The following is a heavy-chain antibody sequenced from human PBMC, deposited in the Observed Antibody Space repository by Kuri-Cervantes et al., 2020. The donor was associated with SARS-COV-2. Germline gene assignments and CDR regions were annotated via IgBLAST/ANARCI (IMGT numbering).Heavy chain of an antibody. CDR2: IYHSGST. D-gene: IGHD3/OR15-3a*01. CDR1: GYSISSGYY. CDR3: AGVDGLGYYYYYMDV. V-gene: IGHV4-38-2*01. Sequence: SQTLSLTCAVSGYSISSGYYWGWIRQPPGKGLEWIGSIYHSGSTYYNPSLKSRVTISVDTSKNQFFLKLSSVTAADTAVYYCAGVDGLGYYYYYMDVWGKTTTVTVSS. J-gene: IGHJ6*03.